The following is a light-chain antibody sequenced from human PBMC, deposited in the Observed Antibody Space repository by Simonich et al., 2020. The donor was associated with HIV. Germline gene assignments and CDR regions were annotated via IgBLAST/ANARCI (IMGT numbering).Light chain of an antibody. J-gene: IGLJ3*02. CDR1: SGHSSYI. Sequence: QPVLTQSSSASASLGSSVKLTCTLSSGHSSYIIAWHQQQPGKAPRYLMKLEGSGSYNQGSGVPDLFSGSSSGADRYLTISNLQSEDEADYYCETWDSNSWVFGGGTKLTVL. CDR3: ETWDSNSWV. V-gene: IGLV4-60*03. CDR2: LEGSGSY.